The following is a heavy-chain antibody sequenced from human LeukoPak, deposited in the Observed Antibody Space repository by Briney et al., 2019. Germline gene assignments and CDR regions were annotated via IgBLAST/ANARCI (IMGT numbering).Heavy chain of an antibody. CDR2: IYYSGST. CDR3: ARGFNYYDSSGYYYIDAFDI. D-gene: IGHD3-22*01. CDR1: GGSISSYY. V-gene: IGHV4-59*01. J-gene: IGHJ3*02. Sequence: SETLPLTCTVSGGSISSYYWSWIRQPPGKGLEWIGYIYYSGSTNYNPSLKGRVTISVDTSKNQFSLKLSSVTAADTAVYYCARGFNYYDSSGYYYIDAFDIWGQGTMVTVSS.